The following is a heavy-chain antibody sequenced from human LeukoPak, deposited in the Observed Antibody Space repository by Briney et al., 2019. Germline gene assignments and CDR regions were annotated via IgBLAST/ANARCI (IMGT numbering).Heavy chain of an antibody. D-gene: IGHD1-26*01. V-gene: IGHV4-4*02. CDR3: TRESGAFSPFGF. CDR1: GGSILTTNW. Sequence: SETLSLTCAVSGGSILTTNWWSWVRQPPGKGLEGIGEVHLSGASNYNPSLKSRVNMSIDKSKNQLSLELTSVTAADTAIYYCTRESGAFSPFGFWGQGTLVTVSS. J-gene: IGHJ4*02. CDR2: VHLSGAS.